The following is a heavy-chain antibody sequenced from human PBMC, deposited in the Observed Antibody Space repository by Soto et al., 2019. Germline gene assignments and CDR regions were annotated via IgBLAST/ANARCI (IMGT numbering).Heavy chain of an antibody. CDR3: ASGGTSFDF. CDR2: FSGSDGTT. V-gene: IGHV3-23*01. D-gene: IGHD4-17*01. J-gene: IGHJ4*02. CDR1: GFSFSTYT. Sequence: EVLLLQSGGGLAQPGGSLRLSCATSGFSFSTYTMSWLRQAPGKGLEWVSCFSGSDGTTYYTDSVKGRFIISRDNSKNTLYLQMHSLRDEDTAVYYCASGGTSFDFWGQGTLVTVSS.